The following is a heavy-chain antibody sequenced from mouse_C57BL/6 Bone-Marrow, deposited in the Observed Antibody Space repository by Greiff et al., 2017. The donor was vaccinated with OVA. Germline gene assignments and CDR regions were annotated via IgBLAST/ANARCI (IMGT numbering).Heavy chain of an antibody. V-gene: IGHV1-81*01. Sequence: VQLLQSGAELARPGASVKLSCKASGYTFTSYGISWVKQRTGQGLEWIGEIYPRSGNTYYNEKFKGKATLTADKSSSTAYMELRSLTSEDSAVYFCARSAGAWFAYWGQGTLVTVSA. CDR3: ARSAGAWFAY. CDR2: IYPRSGNT. CDR1: GYTFTSYG. J-gene: IGHJ3*01.